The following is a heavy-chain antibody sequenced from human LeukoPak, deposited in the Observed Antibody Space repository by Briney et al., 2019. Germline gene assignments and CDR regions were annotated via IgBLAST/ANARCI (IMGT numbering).Heavy chain of an antibody. CDR1: GFTFSSYA. Sequence: PGGSLRLSCAASGFTFSSYAMHWVRQAPGKGLEYVSAISSNGGSTYYANSVKGRYTISRDNSKNTLYLQMGSLRAEDMAVYYCARDSIDVVVVADTKWVHWFDPWGQGTLVTVSS. CDR2: ISSNGGST. V-gene: IGHV3-64*01. CDR3: ARDSIDVVVVADTKWVHWFDP. J-gene: IGHJ5*02. D-gene: IGHD2-15*01.